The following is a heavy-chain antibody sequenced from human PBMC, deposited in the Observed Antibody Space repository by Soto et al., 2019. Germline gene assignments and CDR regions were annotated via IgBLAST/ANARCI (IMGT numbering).Heavy chain of an antibody. J-gene: IGHJ6*02. CDR2: IVVGSGNT. Sequence: SVKVSCKASGFTFTSSAVQWVRQARGQRLEWIGWIVVGSGNTNYAQKFQERVTITRDMSTSTAYMELSRLRSDDTAMYYCATSEAVQPRPNHYYYYVMDVWG. D-gene: IGHD1-1*01. CDR1: GFTFTSSA. CDR3: ATSEAVQPRPNHYYYYVMDV. V-gene: IGHV1-58*01.